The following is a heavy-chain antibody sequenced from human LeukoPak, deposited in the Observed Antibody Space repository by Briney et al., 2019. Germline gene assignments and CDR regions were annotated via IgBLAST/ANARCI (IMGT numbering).Heavy chain of an antibody. J-gene: IGHJ4*02. D-gene: IGHD5-18*01. V-gene: IGHV3-9*01. CDR3: AKDIGYSYGLNYFDY. CDR2: ISWNSGSI. CDR1: GFTFDDYA. Sequence: GGSLRLSCAASGFTFDDYAMHWVRQAPGKGLEWVSGISWNSGSIGYADSVKGRFTISRDNAKSSLYLQMNSLRAEDTALYYCAKDIGYSYGLNYFDYWGQGTLVTVSS.